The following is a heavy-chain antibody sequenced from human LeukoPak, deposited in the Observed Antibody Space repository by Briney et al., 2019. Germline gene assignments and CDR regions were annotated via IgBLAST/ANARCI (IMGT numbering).Heavy chain of an antibody. D-gene: IGHD1-1*01. V-gene: IGHV3-30*18. Sequence: GGSLRLSCAASGFTFSSYGMHCVRQAPGKGLEWVAFIAEDGSNEKYTDSVKGRFTISRDNSNNTLYLRMNSLRAEDTGAYYCAKDRETTSSGTFDYWGQGTLVTVSS. CDR3: AKDRETTSSGTFDY. J-gene: IGHJ4*02. CDR1: GFTFSSYG. CDR2: IAEDGSNE.